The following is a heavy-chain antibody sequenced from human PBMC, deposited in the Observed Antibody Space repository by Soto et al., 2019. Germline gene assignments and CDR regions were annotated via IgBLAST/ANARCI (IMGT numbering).Heavy chain of an antibody. CDR1: GFTFSSYG. J-gene: IGHJ4*02. D-gene: IGHD5-18*01. CDR3: AKDLRSGYSYDITDY. V-gene: IGHV3-30*18. CDR2: ISYDGSNK. Sequence: GGSLRLSCAASGFTFSSYGMHWVRQAPGKELEWVAVISYDGSNKYCADSVKGRFTISRDNSKNTLYLQMNSLRAEDTAVYYCAKDLRSGYSYDITDYWGQGTLVTVSS.